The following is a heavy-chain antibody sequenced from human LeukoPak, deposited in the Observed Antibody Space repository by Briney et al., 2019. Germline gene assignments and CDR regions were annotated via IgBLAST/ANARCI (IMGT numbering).Heavy chain of an antibody. CDR1: GGSISSGGYY. J-gene: IGHJ3*02. CDR3: ARDYPKYYDSSGYYFPDHAFDI. CDR2: IYYSGST. D-gene: IGHD3-22*01. V-gene: IGHV4-31*03. Sequence: PSQTLSLTCTVSGGSISSGGYYWSWIRQHPGKGLEWIGYIYYSGSTYYNPSLKSRVTISVDTSKNQFSLKLSSVTAADTAVYYCARDYPKYYDSSGYYFPDHAFDIWGQGRMVTVSS.